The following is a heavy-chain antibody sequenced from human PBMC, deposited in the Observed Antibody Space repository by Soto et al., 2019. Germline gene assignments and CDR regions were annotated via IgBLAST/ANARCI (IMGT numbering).Heavy chain of an antibody. CDR3: AKGGTMIVETEAFDI. D-gene: IGHD3-22*01. J-gene: IGHJ3*02. CDR1: GFTFSSYA. CDR2: ISGSGGST. Sequence: GGSLRLSCAASGFTFSSYAMSWVRRAPGKGLEWVSAISGSGGSTYYADSVKGRFTISRDNSKNTLYLQMNSLRAEDTAVYYCAKGGTMIVETEAFDIWGQGTMVTVSS. V-gene: IGHV3-23*01.